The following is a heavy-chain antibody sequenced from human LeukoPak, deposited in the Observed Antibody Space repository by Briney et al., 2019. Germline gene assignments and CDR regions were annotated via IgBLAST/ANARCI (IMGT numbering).Heavy chain of an antibody. Sequence: GGSLRLSCAASGFTFSGSAMHWVRQASGKGLEWVGRIRSKANSYATAYAASEKGRFTISRDDSKNTAYLQMNSLKTEDTAVYYCTRQYSGSYYYYGMDVWGQGTTVTVSS. D-gene: IGHD1-26*01. CDR2: IRSKANSYAT. V-gene: IGHV3-73*01. CDR3: TRQYSGSYYYYGMDV. CDR1: GFTFSGSA. J-gene: IGHJ6*02.